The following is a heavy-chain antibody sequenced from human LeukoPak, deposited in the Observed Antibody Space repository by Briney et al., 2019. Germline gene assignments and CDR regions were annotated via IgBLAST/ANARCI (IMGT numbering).Heavy chain of an antibody. D-gene: IGHD1-26*01. CDR1: GFAFNTYD. Sequence: GGFLRLSCAASGFAFNTYDMHWVRQAVGKGPEWVAGIGTAGDTYYLDSVKGRFTISRENGKNSLYLQMNSLRVGDTAVYYCASGTVGAGVFDVWGQGTLVTVS. CDR3: ASGTVGAGVFDV. J-gene: IGHJ3*01. V-gene: IGHV3-13*01. CDR2: IGTAGDT.